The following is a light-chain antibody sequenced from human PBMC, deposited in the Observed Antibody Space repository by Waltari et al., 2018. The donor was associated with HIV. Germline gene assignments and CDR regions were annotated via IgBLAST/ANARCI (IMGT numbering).Light chain of an antibody. CDR1: QSVSSF. J-gene: IGKJ4*01. CDR3: QQRSTWPLLT. V-gene: IGKV3-11*01. Sequence: EIVLTQSPATLSLSPGERATLSCRASQSVSSFLAWYQQKPGQAPRLLIYDASNRATGIPARFSGSGSGTVFTLTISSLEPEDFAVYYCQQRSTWPLLTFGGGTKVEIK. CDR2: DAS.